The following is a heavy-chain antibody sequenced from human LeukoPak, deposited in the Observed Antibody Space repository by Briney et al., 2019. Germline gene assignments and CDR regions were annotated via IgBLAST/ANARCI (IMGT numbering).Heavy chain of an antibody. Sequence: PSETLSLTCAVYGGSFSGYYWSWIRQPPGKGLEWIGEINHSGSTNYSPSLKSRVTISVDTSKNQFSLKLSSVTAADTVVYYCATTVTTLYGMDVWGQGTTVTVSS. CDR3: ATTVTTLYGMDV. CDR1: GGSFSGYY. D-gene: IGHD4-17*01. CDR2: INHSGST. J-gene: IGHJ6*02. V-gene: IGHV4-34*01.